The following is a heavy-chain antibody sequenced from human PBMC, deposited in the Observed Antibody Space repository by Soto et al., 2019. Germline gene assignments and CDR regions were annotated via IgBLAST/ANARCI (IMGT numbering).Heavy chain of an antibody. D-gene: IGHD5-18*01. CDR3: ARDLSYGNI. CDR2: IKQDGSEK. Sequence: GGSLRLSCAASGITFSSYWMSWVRQAPGKGLEWVANIKQDGSEKYYVDSVKGRFTISRDNAKNSLYLQMNSLRAEDTAVYYYARDLSYGNIWGQGTMVTVSS. CDR1: GITFSSYW. J-gene: IGHJ3*02. V-gene: IGHV3-7*04.